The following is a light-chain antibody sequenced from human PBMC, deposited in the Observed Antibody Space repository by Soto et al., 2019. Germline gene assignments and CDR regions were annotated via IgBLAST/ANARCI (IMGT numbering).Light chain of an antibody. V-gene: IGKV3-20*01. Sequence: EIVLTQSPGTLSLSPGERATLSCRASQSVSSSYLAWNQQKPGQAPRLLIFGASSRATGIPDRFSGSGSGTDFTLTISGLEPEDFAVYYCQQYGSSPPATFGQGTKLEIK. CDR2: GAS. CDR3: QQYGSSPPAT. CDR1: QSVSSSY. J-gene: IGKJ2*01.